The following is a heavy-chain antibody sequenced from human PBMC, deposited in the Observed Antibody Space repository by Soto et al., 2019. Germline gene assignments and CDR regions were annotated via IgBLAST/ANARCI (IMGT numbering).Heavy chain of an antibody. D-gene: IGHD6-19*01. V-gene: IGHV3-23*01. CDR3: AKRFGQWLVPYYYYYGMDV. CDR1: GFTFSSYA. Sequence: PGGSLRLSCAASGFTFSSYAMSWVRQAPGKGLEWVSAISGSGGSTYYADSVKGRFTISRDNSKNTLYLQMNSLRAEDTAVYYCAKRFGQWLVPYYYYYGMDVWGQGTTVTVSS. CDR2: ISGSGGST. J-gene: IGHJ6*02.